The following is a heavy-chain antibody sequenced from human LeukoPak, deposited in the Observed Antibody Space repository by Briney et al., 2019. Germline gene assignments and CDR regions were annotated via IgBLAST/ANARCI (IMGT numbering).Heavy chain of an antibody. CDR1: GYTFTGYY. CDR2: INPSGGNT. J-gene: IGHJ4*02. D-gene: IGHD1-1*01. CDR3: ARETTGTTPYIDY. V-gene: IGHV1-46*01. Sequence: ASVKVSCKASGYTFTGYYMHWVRQAPGQGLEWMGLINPSGGNTSYAQKFQGRLTLTRDTSMSTAYMELSRLKSEDTAVYYCARETTGTTPYIDYSGQGALVSVSS.